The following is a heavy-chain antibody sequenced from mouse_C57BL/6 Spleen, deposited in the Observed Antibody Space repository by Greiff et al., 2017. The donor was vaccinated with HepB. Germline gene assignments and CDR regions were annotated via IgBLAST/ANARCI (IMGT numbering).Heavy chain of an antibody. Sequence: VQLQQSGPELVKPGASVKIPCKASGYTFTDYNMDWVKQSHGKSLEWIGDINPNNGGTIYNQKFKGKATLTVDKSSSTAYMELRSLTSEDTAVYYCARSGSGTLYYFDYWGQGTTLTVSS. CDR1: GYTFTDYN. CDR3: ARSGSGTLYYFDY. CDR2: INPNNGGT. V-gene: IGHV1-18*01. J-gene: IGHJ2*01. D-gene: IGHD4-1*01.